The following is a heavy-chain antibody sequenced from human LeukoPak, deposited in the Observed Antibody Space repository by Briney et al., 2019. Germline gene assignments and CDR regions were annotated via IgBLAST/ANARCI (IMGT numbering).Heavy chain of an antibody. Sequence: GASVKVSCKASGYTFTGYYMHWVRQAPGQGLEWMGWINPNSGGTNYAQKFQGRVTMTRDTSINTAYMELSRLRSDDTAVYYCARASMDSSSWYEDDYWGQGTLVTVSS. CDR2: INPNSGGT. D-gene: IGHD6-13*01. CDR1: GYTFTGYY. V-gene: IGHV1-2*02. J-gene: IGHJ4*02. CDR3: ARASMDSSSWYEDDY.